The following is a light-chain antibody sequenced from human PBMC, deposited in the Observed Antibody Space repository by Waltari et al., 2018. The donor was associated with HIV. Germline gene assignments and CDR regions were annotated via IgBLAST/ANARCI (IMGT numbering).Light chain of an antibody. CDR1: QSVSSSY. CDR2: GAS. CDR3: QQYGSSPPYT. Sequence: EIVLTQSPGTLSLSPGERATLSCRASQSVSSSYLAWYQQKPGPAPRLLIYGASSWATGIPDRFSGSGSGTDFTLTISRLEPEDFAVYYCQQYGSSPPYTFGQGTKLEIK. V-gene: IGKV3-20*01. J-gene: IGKJ2*01.